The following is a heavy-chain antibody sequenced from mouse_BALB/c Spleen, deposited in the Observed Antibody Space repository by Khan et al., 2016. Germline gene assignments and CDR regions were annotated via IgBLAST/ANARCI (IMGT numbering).Heavy chain of an antibody. J-gene: IGHJ2*01. CDR2: IYPGDGDT. CDR1: GYTFTNYW. V-gene: IGHV1-87*01. CDR3: ARSKMRGYFDY. Sequence: QVRLQQSGAELARPGASVKLSCKASGYTFTNYWMQWVKQRPGQGLEWIGAIYPGDGDTRYTQKFKAKATLTADESSSTASMQLSSLASEDSAVDYCARSKMRGYFDYWGQGTTLTVSS.